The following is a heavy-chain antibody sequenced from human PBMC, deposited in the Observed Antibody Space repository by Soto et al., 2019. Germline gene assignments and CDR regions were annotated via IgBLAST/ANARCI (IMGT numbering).Heavy chain of an antibody. J-gene: IGHJ6*02. CDR1: GDSVSSNSAA. CDR2: TYYRSKWYN. V-gene: IGHV6-1*01. CDR3: ARDAHIPDFDYERSDYYYYGMDV. D-gene: IGHD4-17*01. Sequence: SQTLSLTCAISGDSVSSNSAAWNWIRQSPSRGLEWLGRTYYRSKWYNDYAVSVKSRITINPDTSKNQFSLQLNSVTAADTAVYYCARDAHIPDFDYERSDYYYYGMDVWGQGTTVTVSS.